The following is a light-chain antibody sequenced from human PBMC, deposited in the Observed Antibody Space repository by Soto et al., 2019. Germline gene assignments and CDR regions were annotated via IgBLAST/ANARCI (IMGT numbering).Light chain of an antibody. J-gene: IGLJ3*02. CDR3: CSYAGSYTWV. CDR2: DVS. V-gene: IGLV2-11*01. CDR1: SSDVGGYNY. Sequence: QSALTQPRSVSGSPGQSVTLPCTGTSSDVGGYNYVSWYRQHPGKAPKLMIYDVSKRPSGVPDRLTGSKSANTASLTISGLQAEDEADYYCCSYAGSYTWVFGEGTKLTVL.